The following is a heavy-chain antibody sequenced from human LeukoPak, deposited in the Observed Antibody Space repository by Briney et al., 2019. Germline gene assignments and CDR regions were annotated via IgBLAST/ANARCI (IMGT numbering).Heavy chain of an antibody. CDR2: IRYDGSNK. D-gene: IGHD3-16*01. Sequence: PGGSLRLSCAASGFTFISYVMHWVRQAPGKGLEWVTFIRYDGSNKYYADSVKGRFTISRDNSKNTLYLQMNSLRAEDTAVYYCAVGAAYDYVWGSPFPFDYWGQGTLVTASS. CDR1: GFTFISYV. V-gene: IGHV3-30*02. CDR3: AVGAAYDYVWGSPFPFDY. J-gene: IGHJ4*02.